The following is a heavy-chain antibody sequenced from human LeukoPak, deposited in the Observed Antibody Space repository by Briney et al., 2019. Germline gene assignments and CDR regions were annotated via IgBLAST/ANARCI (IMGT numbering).Heavy chain of an antibody. CDR3: AKDSGSDDAFDI. Sequence: GGSLRLSCAASGFSFSSHTINWVRQAPGRGLEWVSAISGSGGSTYYADSVKGRFTISRDNSKNTLYLQMNSLRAEDTAVYYCAKDSGSDDAFDIWGQGTMVTVSS. CDR2: ISGSGGST. V-gene: IGHV3-23*01. J-gene: IGHJ3*02. D-gene: IGHD1-26*01. CDR1: GFSFSSHT.